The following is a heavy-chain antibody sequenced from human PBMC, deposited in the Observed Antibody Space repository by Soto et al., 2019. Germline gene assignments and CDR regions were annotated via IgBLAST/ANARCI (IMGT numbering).Heavy chain of an antibody. Sequence: GGSLRLSCAASGFTFSSYGMHWVRQAPGKGLEWVAVISYDGSNKYYADSVKGRFTISRDNSKNTLYLQMNSLRAEDTAVYYCATSRKAVAGKAVDYWGQGTLVTVSS. D-gene: IGHD6-19*01. V-gene: IGHV3-30*03. CDR1: GFTFSSYG. J-gene: IGHJ4*02. CDR3: ATSRKAVAGKAVDY. CDR2: ISYDGSNK.